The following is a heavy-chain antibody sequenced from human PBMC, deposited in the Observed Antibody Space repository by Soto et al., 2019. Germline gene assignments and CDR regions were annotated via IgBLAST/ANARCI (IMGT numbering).Heavy chain of an antibody. CDR1: GGTFSSYA. CDR3: ARGLRDGYNSWWLSYYYYGMDV. D-gene: IGHD2-8*02. CDR2: IIPIFGTA. V-gene: IGHV1-69*12. Sequence: QVQLVQSGAEVKKPGSSVKVSCKASGGTFSSYAISWVRQAPGQGLEWMGGIIPIFGTANYAQKFQGRVTITADESTSTAYMELSSLRSEDTAVYYCARGLRDGYNSWWLSYYYYGMDVWGQGTTVTVSS. J-gene: IGHJ6*02.